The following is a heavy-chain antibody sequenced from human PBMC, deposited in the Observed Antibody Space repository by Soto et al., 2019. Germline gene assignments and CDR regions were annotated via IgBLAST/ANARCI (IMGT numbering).Heavy chain of an antibody. J-gene: IGHJ4*02. V-gene: IGHV3-33*01. D-gene: IGHD3-16*01. CDR2: IRFDGSNI. CDR1: EYLFWGYR. CDR3: ARDGIGSVAFWGYLDY. Sequence: GGSIRLSRAAPEYLFWGYRMHRVRQAPGKGLEWVAIIRFDGSNIKYADAVMGRFTISRDNSKNMLYLEMNSLRFEDTALYYCARDGIGSVAFWGYLDYLGQGTLVTVSS.